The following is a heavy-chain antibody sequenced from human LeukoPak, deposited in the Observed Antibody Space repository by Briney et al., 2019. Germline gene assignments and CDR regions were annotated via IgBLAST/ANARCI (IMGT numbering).Heavy chain of an antibody. CDR1: GFSFSDYY. CDR3: ARGQTGDFDP. J-gene: IGHJ5*02. V-gene: IGHV3-11*04. CDR2: INDSGDTI. D-gene: IGHD4-17*01. Sequence: GGSLRLSCEASGFSFSDYYMSWIRQAPGKGLEWVAYINDSGDTIYYADSVKGRFTISRDNAKNSLYLQMTSLGAEDTAVYYCARGQTGDFDPWGQGTLVTVSS.